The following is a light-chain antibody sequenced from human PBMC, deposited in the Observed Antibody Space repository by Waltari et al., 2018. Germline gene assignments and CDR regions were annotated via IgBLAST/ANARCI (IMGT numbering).Light chain of an antibody. Sequence: EIVLTQSPATLSVSPGERVSLSCRASQSAKTSLALYQQTPGQAPRLLIYRASTRAAGVPDRFSGSGSGTEFTLTISSLQSEDSAIYYCQQYNIWPWTFGPGTNVDIK. J-gene: IGKJ1*01. CDR1: QSAKTS. V-gene: IGKV3D-15*01. CDR3: QQYNIWPWT. CDR2: RAS.